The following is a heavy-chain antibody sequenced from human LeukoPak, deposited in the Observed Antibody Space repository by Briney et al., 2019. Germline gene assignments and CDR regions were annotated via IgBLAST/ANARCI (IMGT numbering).Heavy chain of an antibody. J-gene: IGHJ6*03. CDR1: GGSFSGYY. CDR2: IYYSGST. V-gene: IGHV4-59*01. Sequence: SETLSLTCAVYGGSFSGYYWSWIRQPPGKGLEWIGYIYYSGSTNYNPSLKSRVTISVDTSKNQFSLKLSSVTAADTAVYYCARVNSSGWYTYYYYYMDVWGKGTTVTVSS. CDR3: ARVNSSGWYTYYYYYMDV. D-gene: IGHD6-19*01.